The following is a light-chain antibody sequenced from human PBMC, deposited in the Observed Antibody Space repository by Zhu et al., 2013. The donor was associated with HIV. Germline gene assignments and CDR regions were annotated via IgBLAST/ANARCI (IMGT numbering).Light chain of an antibody. J-gene: IGLJ2*01. Sequence: QSALTQPPSASGSPGQSVTISCTGTRSDVGGYNYVSWYQQHPGKVPKLIIYEVIKRPSGVPYRFSGSKSGNTASLTISGLRTEDEADYYCCSYVTGEVSVVFGGGTKLTVL. V-gene: IGLV2-8*01. CDR1: RSDVGGYNY. CDR3: CSYVTGEVSVV. CDR2: EVI.